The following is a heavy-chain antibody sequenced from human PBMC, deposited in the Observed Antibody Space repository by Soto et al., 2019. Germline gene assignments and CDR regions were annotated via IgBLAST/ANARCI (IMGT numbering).Heavy chain of an antibody. CDR1: GFTFNIYS. CDR3: ARDMRITAAISYYYGMDV. CDR2: ISYDGTTE. J-gene: IGHJ6*02. V-gene: IGHV3-30-3*01. Sequence: GGSLRLSCAASGFTFNIYSIHWVRQTPGRGLEWVAVISYDGTTEYYADSVKGRVTISRDNSNDTLYLQLNSVRTEDTGVYYCARDMRITAAISYYYGMDVWGRGTTVTVS. D-gene: IGHD1-20*01.